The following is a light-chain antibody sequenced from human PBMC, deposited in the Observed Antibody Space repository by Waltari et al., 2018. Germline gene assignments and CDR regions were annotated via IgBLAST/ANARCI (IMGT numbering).Light chain of an antibody. V-gene: IGKV2-28*01. J-gene: IGKJ1*01. CDR1: QSLLHSNGYNY. Sequence: DIVMTQSPLSLPVTPGEPASISCRSSQSLLHSNGYNYLDWYLQKPGQSPQILIYLGSNRASGVPYRFSGSGSGTDFTLKISRVEAEDVGVYYCMQVLQTPRTFGQGTKVEIK. CDR3: MQVLQTPRT. CDR2: LGS.